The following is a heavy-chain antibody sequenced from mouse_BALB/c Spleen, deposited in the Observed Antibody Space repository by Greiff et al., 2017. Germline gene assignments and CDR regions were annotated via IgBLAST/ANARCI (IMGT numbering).Heavy chain of an antibody. CDR1: GFNIKDYY. Sequence: EVQRVESGAELVRPGALVKLSCKASGFNIKDYYMHWVKQRPEQGLEWIGWIDPENGNTIYDPKFQGKASITADTSSNTAYLQLSSLTSEDTAVYYCARAYYRYDRFAYWGQGTLVTVSA. CDR3: ARAYYRYDRFAY. D-gene: IGHD2-14*01. CDR2: IDPENGNT. V-gene: IGHV14-1*02. J-gene: IGHJ3*01.